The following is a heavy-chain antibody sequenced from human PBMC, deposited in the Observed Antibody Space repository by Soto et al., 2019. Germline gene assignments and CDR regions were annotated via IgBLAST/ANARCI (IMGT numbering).Heavy chain of an antibody. V-gene: IGHV4-61*01. CDR2: IYYSGST. Sequence: SETLSLTCTVSGGSVSSGSYYWSWIRQPPGKGLEWIGYIYYSGSTNYNPSLKSRVTISVDTSKNQFSLKLSSVTAADTAVYYCARDPGYCSSTCFFDWFDPWGQGTLGTVS. D-gene: IGHD2-2*01. CDR3: ARDPGYCSSTCFFDWFDP. J-gene: IGHJ5*02. CDR1: GGSVSSGSYY.